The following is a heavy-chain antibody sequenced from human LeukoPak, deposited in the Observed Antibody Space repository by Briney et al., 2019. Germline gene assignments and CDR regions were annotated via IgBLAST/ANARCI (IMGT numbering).Heavy chain of an antibody. Sequence: PGGSLRLSCAASGFTFSSYGMHWVRQAPGKGPEWVAVIWYDGSNKYYADSVKGRFTIPRDNSKNTLYLQMNSLRAEDTAVYYCARDAPADYSSSYFDYWGQGTLVTVSS. CDR2: IWYDGSNK. V-gene: IGHV3-33*01. J-gene: IGHJ4*02. D-gene: IGHD6-13*01. CDR3: ARDAPADYSSSYFDY. CDR1: GFTFSSYG.